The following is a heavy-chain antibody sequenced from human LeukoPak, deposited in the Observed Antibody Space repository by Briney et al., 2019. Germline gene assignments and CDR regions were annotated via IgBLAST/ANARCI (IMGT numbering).Heavy chain of an antibody. CDR2: ISYDGSSK. CDR3: ARDLMATIYYYYGMDV. J-gene: IGHJ6*02. CDR1: GFTFSSYA. V-gene: IGHV3-30*09. Sequence: GGSLRLSCAASGFTFSSYAMHWVRQAPAKGLQWVAVISYDGSSKYYTDSVKGRFAISRDNSKNTLYLQMNTLRADDTAVYFCARDLMATIYYYYGMDVWGRGTTVTVSS. D-gene: IGHD5-24*01.